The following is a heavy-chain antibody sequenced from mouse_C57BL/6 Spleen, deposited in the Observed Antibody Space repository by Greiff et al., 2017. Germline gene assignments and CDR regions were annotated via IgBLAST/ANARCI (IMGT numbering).Heavy chain of an antibody. J-gene: IGHJ3*01. Sequence: EVQLMESGEGLVKPGGSLKLSCAASGFTFSSYAMSWVRQTPEKRLEWVAYISSGGDYIYYADTVKGRFTISRDNARNTLYLQMSSLKSEDTAMYYCTRSYYDYDGTAYWGQGTLVTVSA. V-gene: IGHV5-9-1*02. CDR3: TRSYYDYDGTAY. D-gene: IGHD2-4*01. CDR1: GFTFSSYA. CDR2: ISSGGDYI.